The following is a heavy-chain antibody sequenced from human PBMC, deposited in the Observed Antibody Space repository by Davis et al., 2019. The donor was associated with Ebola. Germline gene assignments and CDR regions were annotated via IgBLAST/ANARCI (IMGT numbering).Heavy chain of an antibody. V-gene: IGHV4-4*02. J-gene: IGHJ4*02. Sequence: MPSETLSLTCAVSGGSISSSNWWRWVRQPPGKGLEWIGEIYHSGSTNYNPSLKSRVTISVDKSKNQFSLKLSSVTAADTAVYYCARVGIGMAAAKDYWGQGTLVTVSS. CDR2: IYHSGST. D-gene: IGHD6-13*01. CDR1: GGSISSSNW. CDR3: ARVGIGMAAAKDY.